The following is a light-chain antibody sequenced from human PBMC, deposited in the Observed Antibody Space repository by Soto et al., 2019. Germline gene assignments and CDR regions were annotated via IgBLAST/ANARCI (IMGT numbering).Light chain of an antibody. Sequence: QPALTQPASVSVSPGQSIAISCTGTSSDVGAYNYVSWYQQHPGKAPKLLIYDVSNRPSGVSDRFSGSKSGNTASLTISGLQAEDEADYYCSSYTSSSTYVFGTGTKVTVL. CDR3: SSYTSSSTYV. V-gene: IGLV2-14*01. J-gene: IGLJ1*01. CDR2: DVS. CDR1: SSDVGAYNY.